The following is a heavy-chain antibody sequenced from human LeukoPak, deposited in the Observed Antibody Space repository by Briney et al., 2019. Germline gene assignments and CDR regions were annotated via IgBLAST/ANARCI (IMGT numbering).Heavy chain of an antibody. CDR1: GGSISSYY. D-gene: IGHD5-12*01. CDR2: IYYSGST. Sequence: PSETLSLTCTVSGGSISSYYWSWIRQPPGKGLEWIAYIYYSGSTNYNPSLKSRVTISVDTSKNQFSLKLSSVTAADTAVYYCARSGSGYLRYYFDYWGQGTLVTVSS. J-gene: IGHJ4*02. CDR3: ARSGSGYLRYYFDY. V-gene: IGHV4-59*12.